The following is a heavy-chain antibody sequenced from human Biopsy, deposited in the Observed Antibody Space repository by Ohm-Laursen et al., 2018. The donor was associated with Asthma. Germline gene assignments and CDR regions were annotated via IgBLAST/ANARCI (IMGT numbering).Heavy chain of an antibody. CDR3: ASDFPKDYVRYNFQF. D-gene: IGHD2/OR15-2a*01. CDR1: GYSLTDLS. CDR2: HDHEEGGT. J-gene: IGHJ6*02. Sequence: ASVKVSCKISGYSLTDLSMHWVRQAPGQGLEWMGGHDHEEGGTVNARRFQGRVTMTEDTSTDTAYMELSSLNSDDTAVYYCASDFPKDYVRYNFQFWGQGTTVTVSS. V-gene: IGHV1-24*01.